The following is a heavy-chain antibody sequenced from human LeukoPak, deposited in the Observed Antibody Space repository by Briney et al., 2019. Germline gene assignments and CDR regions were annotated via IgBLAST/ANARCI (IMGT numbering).Heavy chain of an antibody. Sequence: SETLSLTCAVYGGSFSGYYWSWIRQPPGKGLEWIGYIYHSGSTYYNPSLKSRVTISVDRSKNQFSLKLSSVTAADTAVYYCARGLTTKTYNWFDPWGQGTLVAVSS. CDR3: ARGLTTKTYNWFDP. V-gene: IGHV4-34*01. CDR2: IYHSGST. CDR1: GGSFSGYY. J-gene: IGHJ5*02. D-gene: IGHD3-22*01.